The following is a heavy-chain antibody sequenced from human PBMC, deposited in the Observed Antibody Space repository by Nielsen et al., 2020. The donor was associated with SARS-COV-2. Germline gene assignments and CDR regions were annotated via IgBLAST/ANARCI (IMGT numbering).Heavy chain of an antibody. CDR2: IRSKTNNYET. CDR3: KHYYDMDV. CDR1: GFTFGDAI. J-gene: IGHJ6*02. Sequence: GESLKISCAASGFTFGDAIIHWVRQASGKGLEWVGRIRSKTNNYETSYAASVKGRFIISRDESKNMAYLQMNSLKTADTAVYYCKHYYDMDVWGQGTTVTVSS. V-gene: IGHV3-73*01.